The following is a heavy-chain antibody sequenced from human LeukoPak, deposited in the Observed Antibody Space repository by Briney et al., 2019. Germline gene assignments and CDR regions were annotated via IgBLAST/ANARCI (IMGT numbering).Heavy chain of an antibody. CDR1: GYTFTGYY. D-gene: IGHD5-18*01. V-gene: IGHV1-2*02. CDR3: ARASSQLWLLKYLDY. Sequence: GASVKVSCKASGYTFTGYYMHWVRQAPGQGLEWMGWINPNSGGTNYAQKFQGRVTMTRDTSISTAYMELSRLRSDDTAVYYCARASSQLWLLKYLDYWGQGTLVTVSS. CDR2: INPNSGGT. J-gene: IGHJ4*02.